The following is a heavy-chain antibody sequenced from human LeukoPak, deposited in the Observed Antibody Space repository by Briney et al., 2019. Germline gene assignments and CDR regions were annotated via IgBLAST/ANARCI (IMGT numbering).Heavy chain of an antibody. D-gene: IGHD3-10*01. Sequence: SETLSLTCTVSGGSISSYYWSWMRQPPGKGLEWIGYIYYSGSTNYNPSLKSRVTISVDTSKNQFSLKLSSVTAADTAVYYCTRGSLDLDYWGQGTLDTVSS. CDR2: IYYSGST. J-gene: IGHJ4*02. CDR3: TRGSLDLDY. V-gene: IGHV4-59*01. CDR1: GGSISSYY.